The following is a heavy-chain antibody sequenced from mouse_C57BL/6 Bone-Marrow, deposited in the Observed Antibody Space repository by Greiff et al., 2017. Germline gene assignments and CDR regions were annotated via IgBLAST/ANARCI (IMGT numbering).Heavy chain of an antibody. Sequence: EVKLMESGEGLVKPGGSLKLSCAASGFTFSSYAMSWVRQTPEKRLEWVAYISSGGDYIYYADTVKGRFTISRDNARNTLYLQMSSLKSEDTAMYYCTREGTEYAMDYWGQGTSVTVSS. J-gene: IGHJ4*01. D-gene: IGHD3-3*01. CDR1: GFTFSSYA. CDR3: TREGTEYAMDY. CDR2: ISSGGDYI. V-gene: IGHV5-9-1*02.